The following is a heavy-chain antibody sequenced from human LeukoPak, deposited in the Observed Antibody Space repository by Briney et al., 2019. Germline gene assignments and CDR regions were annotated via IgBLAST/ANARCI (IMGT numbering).Heavy chain of an antibody. V-gene: IGHV4-59*11. J-gene: IGHJ4*02. CDR2: IYDSEST. CDR3: ARDKVPGDY. CDR1: GGSISSHY. Sequence: SETLSLTCTVSGGSISSHYWNWIRQPPGKGLEWIGYIYDSESTKYNPSLKSRVTISVDRSKNQFFLMLNSVTAADTAVYYCARDKVPGDYWGQGTLVTVSS. D-gene: IGHD1-1*01.